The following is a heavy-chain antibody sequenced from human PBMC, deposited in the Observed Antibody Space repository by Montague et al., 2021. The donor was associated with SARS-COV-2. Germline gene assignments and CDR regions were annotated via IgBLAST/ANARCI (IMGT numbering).Heavy chain of an antibody. CDR2: TYYRSMWKS. Sequence: CAISGDSVSSNSATWNWIRQSPSRGLEWLGRTYYRSMWKSDYAXXXKSRIAINPDTSKNQFSLQLSSVTPEDTALYYCVRGIEAAGSYDYWGQGTLVTVSS. V-gene: IGHV6-1*01. D-gene: IGHD6-13*01. CDR3: VRGIEAAGSYDY. CDR1: GDSVSSNSAT. J-gene: IGHJ4*02.